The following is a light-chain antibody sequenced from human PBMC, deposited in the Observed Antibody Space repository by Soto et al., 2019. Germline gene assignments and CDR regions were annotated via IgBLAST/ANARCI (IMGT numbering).Light chain of an antibody. V-gene: IGKV4-1*01. Sequence: DIVMTQSPDSLGVSLGERATINRKSSQSVLYTSNNQNYLAWYQQKSGQPPKLLIYGASARESGVPARFSGSGSGTDFTLTINGLQAEDVAVYYCQQYYLVPFTFGPGTKVDIK. CDR3: QQYYLVPFT. CDR1: QSVLYTSNNQNY. CDR2: GAS. J-gene: IGKJ3*01.